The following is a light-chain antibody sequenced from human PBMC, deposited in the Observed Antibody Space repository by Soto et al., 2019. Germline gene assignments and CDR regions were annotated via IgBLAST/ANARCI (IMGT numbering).Light chain of an antibody. V-gene: IGLV2-23*02. CDR3: RSYAGSDTYV. J-gene: IGLJ1*01. CDR2: EVY. CDR1: SNNVGNYNL. Sequence: QSVLTQPASVSGSPGQSNTISCTGTSNNVGNYNLVSWYQQHPGKAPKLMIYEVYKRPPGVSNRFSGSKSGITASLTISGLQAEDEGDYYCRSYAGSDTYVFGTGTKLTVL.